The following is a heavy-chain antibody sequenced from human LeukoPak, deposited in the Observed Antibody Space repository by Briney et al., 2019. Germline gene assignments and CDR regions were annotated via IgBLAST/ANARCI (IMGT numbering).Heavy chain of an antibody. CDR1: GYTFTSYG. D-gene: IGHD3-9*01. CDR2: ISAYNGNT. V-gene: IGHV1-18*04. Sequence: ASVKVSCKASGYTFTSYGISWVRQAPGQGLEWMGWISAYNGNTNYAQKLQGRVTMTTDTSTSTAYMELRSLRSDDTAVYYCARDHLRYFDWLSLPVNWLDPWGQGTLVTVSS. J-gene: IGHJ5*02. CDR3: ARDHLRYFDWLSLPVNWLDP.